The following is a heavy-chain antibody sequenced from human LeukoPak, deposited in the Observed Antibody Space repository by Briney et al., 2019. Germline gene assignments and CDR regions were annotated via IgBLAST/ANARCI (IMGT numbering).Heavy chain of an antibody. J-gene: IGHJ4*02. CDR2: INPNSGGT. CDR1: GYTFTGYY. V-gene: IGHV1-2*04. Sequence: ASVKVSCKASGYTFTGYYMHWVRQAPGQGLEWMGWINPNSGGTNYAQKFQGWVTMTRDTSISTAYMELSRLRSDDTAVYYCARGSRQPYYYGSGSYYCDYWGQGTPVTVSS. D-gene: IGHD3-10*01. CDR3: ARGSRQPYYYGSGSYYCDY.